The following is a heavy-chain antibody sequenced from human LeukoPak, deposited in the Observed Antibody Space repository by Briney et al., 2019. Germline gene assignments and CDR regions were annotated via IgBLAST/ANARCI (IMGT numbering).Heavy chain of an antibody. V-gene: IGHV4-39*01. D-gene: IGHD2/OR15-2a*01. CDR3: ARHNSDESWFDP. CDR2: IYYSGST. Sequence: SSETLSLTCTISGGSISSSSYYWGWIRQPPGKGLEWIGSIYYSGSTYYNPSLKSRVTISVDTSKNQFSLKLSSVTAADTAVYYCARHNSDESWFDPWGQGTLVTVSS. CDR1: GGSISSSSYY. J-gene: IGHJ5*02.